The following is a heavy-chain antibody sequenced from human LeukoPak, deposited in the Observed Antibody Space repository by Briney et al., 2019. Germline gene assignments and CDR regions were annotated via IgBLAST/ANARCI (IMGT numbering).Heavy chain of an antibody. V-gene: IGHV4-59*12. J-gene: IGHJ4*02. Sequence: SETLSLICSVSDDSISIYYWSWLRQPPGKGLEWIGYIDHTGSTNYNPSLKSRVTMSVDTSKKQFSLKLSSVTAADTAIYYCARGRYFEYWGQGILVTVSS. CDR3: ARGRYFEY. CDR2: IDHTGST. CDR1: DDSISIYY.